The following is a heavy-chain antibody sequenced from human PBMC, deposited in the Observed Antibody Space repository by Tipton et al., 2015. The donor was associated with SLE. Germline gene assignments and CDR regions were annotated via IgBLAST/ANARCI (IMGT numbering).Heavy chain of an antibody. CDR1: GGSISNYY. CDR2: IYSSGTT. V-gene: IGHV4-4*09. D-gene: IGHD1-26*01. CDR3: ARGGMAAVSPSGRAVDS. Sequence: TLSLTCSVSGGSISNYYWNWIRQPAGKGLEWLGYIYSSGTTNYNPSLKSRVAISIDTSKSIFSLNVTSVTASDTAIYFCARGGMAAVSPSGRAVDSWGQGTLVTVSS. J-gene: IGHJ4*02.